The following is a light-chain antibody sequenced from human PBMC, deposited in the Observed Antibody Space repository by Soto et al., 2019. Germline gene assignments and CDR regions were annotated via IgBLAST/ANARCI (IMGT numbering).Light chain of an antibody. Sequence: EIVMTQSPATLSVSPGERATLSCRASQSVTTNLAWYQQRPGQGPRLLIYGASSRATGIPARFSGSGSGTEFTLTISSLQSEDFAVYFFQQYNNWPSLTFGGGTKVEIK. CDR1: QSVTTN. V-gene: IGKV3-15*01. CDR3: QQYNNWPSLT. CDR2: GAS. J-gene: IGKJ4*02.